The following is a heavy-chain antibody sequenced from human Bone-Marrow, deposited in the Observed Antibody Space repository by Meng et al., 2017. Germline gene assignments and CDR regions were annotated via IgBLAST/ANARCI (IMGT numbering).Heavy chain of an antibody. V-gene: IGHV3-21*01. J-gene: IGHJ4*02. CDR3: ASHSWRYCSGGSCYEAGDY. CDR2: ISSSSSYI. CDR1: GFTFSSYS. Sequence: GEPLKISCAASGFTFSSYSMNWVRQAPGKGLEWGSSISSSSSYIYYADSVKGRFTISRDNAKNSLYLQMNSLRAEDTAVYYCASHSWRYCSGGSCYEAGDYWGQGTLVTVSS. D-gene: IGHD2-15*01.